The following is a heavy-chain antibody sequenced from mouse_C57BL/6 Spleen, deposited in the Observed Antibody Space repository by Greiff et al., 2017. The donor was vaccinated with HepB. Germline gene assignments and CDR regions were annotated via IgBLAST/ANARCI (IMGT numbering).Heavy chain of an antibody. V-gene: IGHV1-64*01. D-gene: IGHD1-1*01. Sequence: QVQLQQPGAELVKPGASVKLSCKASGYTFTSYWMHWVKQRPGQGLEWIGMIHPNSGSTNYNEKFKSKATLTVDKSSSTAYMQLSSLTSEDSAVYYCAREEGITTAMDYWGQGTSVTVSS. CDR1: GYTFTSYW. CDR2: IHPNSGST. CDR3: AREEGITTAMDY. J-gene: IGHJ4*01.